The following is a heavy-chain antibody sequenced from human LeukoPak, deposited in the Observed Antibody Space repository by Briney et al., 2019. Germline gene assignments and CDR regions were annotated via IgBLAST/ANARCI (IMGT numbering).Heavy chain of an antibody. Sequence: GGSLRLSCEASGFTFNTYAMRWVRQAPGKGPEWVAYISYGGSNIYYADFVKGRFTISRDNAKNTLYLQMNSLRAEDTAVYYWARVPLPGRGSTISCYFDCCCQGSRVCVTS. CDR2: ISYGGSNI. CDR3: ARVPLPGRGSTISCYFDC. CDR1: GFTFNTYA. V-gene: IGHV3-30-3*01. J-gene: IGHJ4*02. D-gene: IGHD3-3*02.